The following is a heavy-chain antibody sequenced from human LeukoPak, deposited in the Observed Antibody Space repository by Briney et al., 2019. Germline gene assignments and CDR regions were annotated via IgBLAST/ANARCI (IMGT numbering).Heavy chain of an antibody. CDR1: GGPFSGYY. CDR2: INHSGST. D-gene: IGHD5-24*01. V-gene: IGHV4-34*01. CDR3: AARDGYNYGY. Sequence: SETLSLTCAVYGGPFSGYYWSWIRQPPGKGLEWIGEINHSGSTNYNPSLKSRVTISVDTSKNQFSLKLSSVTAADTAVYYCAARDGYNYGYWGQGTLVTVSS. J-gene: IGHJ4*02.